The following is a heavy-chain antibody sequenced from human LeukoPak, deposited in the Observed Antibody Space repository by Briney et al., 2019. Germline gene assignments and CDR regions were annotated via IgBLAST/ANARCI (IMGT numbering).Heavy chain of an antibody. Sequence: PGGTLRLSCAASGFTFSSYGMSWVRQAPGKGLEWVSAISGSGGSTYYADSVKGRFTISRDNSKNTLYLQMNSLRAEDTAVYYCAKVGKYYYDSSGYYGYYFDYWGQGTLVTVSS. D-gene: IGHD3-22*01. V-gene: IGHV3-23*01. CDR3: AKVGKYYYDSSGYYGYYFDY. CDR2: ISGSGGST. CDR1: GFTFSSYG. J-gene: IGHJ4*02.